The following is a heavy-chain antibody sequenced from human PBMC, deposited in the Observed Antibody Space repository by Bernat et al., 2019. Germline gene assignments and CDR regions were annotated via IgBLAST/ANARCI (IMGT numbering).Heavy chain of an antibody. CDR1: GGSFSGYY. CDR3: ARVGRRAVVGY. Sequence: QVQLQQWGAGLLKPSETLSLTCAVYGGSFSGYYWSWIRQPPGKGLEWIGEINHSGSTNYNPSLKGRDTISVDTSKNQFSLKLSSVTAADTAVYYCARVGRRAVVGYWGQGPWSPSPQ. J-gene: IGHJ4*02. V-gene: IGHV4-34*01. CDR2: INHSGST. D-gene: IGHD2-15*01.